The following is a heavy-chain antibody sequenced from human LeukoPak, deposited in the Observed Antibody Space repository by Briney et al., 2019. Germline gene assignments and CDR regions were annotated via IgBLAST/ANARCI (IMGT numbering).Heavy chain of an antibody. D-gene: IGHD1-26*01. V-gene: IGHV3-30*02. Sequence: GGALRLSGAAAGFTCGNFGMHWVRHAPGKGLEGLAFIRYDGSNKYYADSVKGRFTISRDNSKNTLYLQMNSLRGEDTAVYYCAKDGDTMSGTYYYDMDVWGKGTTVTIS. CDR1: GFTCGNFG. CDR3: AKDGDTMSGTYYYDMDV. CDR2: IRYDGSNK. J-gene: IGHJ6*03.